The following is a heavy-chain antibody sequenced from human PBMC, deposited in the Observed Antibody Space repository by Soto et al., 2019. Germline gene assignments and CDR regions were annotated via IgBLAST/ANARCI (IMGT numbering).Heavy chain of an antibody. J-gene: IGHJ4*02. CDR1: VGPSAGVGYS. CDR3: ARVPDY. Sequence: QLQLQESGSGLVRPYQPLSPTCAFLVGPSAGVGYSWGGSRQPPGKGLEWIGYIYHSGSTYYNPSLKSRVTISVDRSKNQFSLKLSSVTAADTAVYYCARVPDYWGQGTLVTVSS. CDR2: IYHSGST. V-gene: IGHV4-30-2*01.